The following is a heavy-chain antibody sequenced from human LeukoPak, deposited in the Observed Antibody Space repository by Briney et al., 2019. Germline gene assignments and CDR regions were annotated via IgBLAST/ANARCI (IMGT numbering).Heavy chain of an antibody. J-gene: IGHJ4*02. Sequence: GGSLRLSCAASGFTFSSYWMHWVRQAPGKGLVWVSHINGDGGTTTYADSVKGRFTISRDNAKNTLYLQMNSLRAEDTAVFYCARSNNYGFDYWGRGTLVTVSS. CDR2: INGDGGTT. CDR1: GFTFSSYW. D-gene: IGHD5-24*01. CDR3: ARSNNYGFDY. V-gene: IGHV3-74*03.